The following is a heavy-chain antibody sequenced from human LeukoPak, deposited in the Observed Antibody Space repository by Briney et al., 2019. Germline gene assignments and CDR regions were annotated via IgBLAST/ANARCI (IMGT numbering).Heavy chain of an antibody. CDR3: ARGRVSSSTWYSTYYYYFYMDV. CDR1: DDSITMYY. D-gene: IGHD4-11*01. J-gene: IGHJ6*03. V-gene: IGHV4-59*01. Sequence: SETLSLTCSVSDDSITMYYWTWIRQPPGKGREGIGYVDHTGSTNFNPSLNGRVSISRDTSKSLFSLRLRSVAAADTGVYFCARGRVSSSTWYSTYYYYFYMDVWGKGTTVTVSS. CDR2: VDHTGST.